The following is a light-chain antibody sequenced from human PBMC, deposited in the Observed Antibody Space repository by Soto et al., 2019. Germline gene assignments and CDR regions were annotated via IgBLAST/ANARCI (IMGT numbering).Light chain of an antibody. J-gene: IGKJ4*01. CDR2: GAS. CDR1: QSVSSN. Sequence: EIVMTQSPASLSVSPVERATLSCRASQSVSSNLAWYQQKPGQAPRLLIYGASTRATGLPARFSASGSGTEFTLTISSLQSGDFAFYYCQQYNNWPLTFGGGTKVDIK. CDR3: QQYNNWPLT. V-gene: IGKV3-15*01.